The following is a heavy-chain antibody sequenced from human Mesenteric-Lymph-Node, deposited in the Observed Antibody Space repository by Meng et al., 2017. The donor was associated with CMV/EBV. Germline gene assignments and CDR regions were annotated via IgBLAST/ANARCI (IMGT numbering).Heavy chain of an antibody. CDR2: INAYNGNT. D-gene: IGHD5-12*01. CDR3: ARDSNIVATIFDY. V-gene: IGHV1-18*01. Sequence: KASGYTFTSYGISWVRQAHGQGLEWMGWINAYNGNTNYAQMLQGRVTMTTDTSTSTAYMELRSLRSDDTAVYYCARDSNIVATIFDYWGQGTLVTVSS. J-gene: IGHJ4*02. CDR1: GYTFTSYG.